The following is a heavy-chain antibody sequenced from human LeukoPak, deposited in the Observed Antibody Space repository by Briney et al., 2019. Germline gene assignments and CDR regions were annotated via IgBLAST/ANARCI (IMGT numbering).Heavy chain of an antibody. D-gene: IGHD3-10*01. Sequence: GGSLRLSCAASGFTFDDYAMHWVRQAPGKGLEWVSGISWNSGSIGYADSVKGRFTISRDNAKNSLYLQMNSLRAEDTALYYCAKDGSGSYYNWFDPWGQGTLVTVSS. V-gene: IGHV3-9*01. CDR2: ISWNSGSI. CDR1: GFTFDDYA. CDR3: AKDGSGSYYNWFDP. J-gene: IGHJ5*02.